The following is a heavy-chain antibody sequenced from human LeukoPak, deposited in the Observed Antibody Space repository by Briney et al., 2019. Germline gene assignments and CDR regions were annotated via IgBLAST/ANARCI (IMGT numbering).Heavy chain of an antibody. J-gene: IGHJ5*02. CDR2: IYPGDSET. CDR3: ARHRYSSSWQKTNWFDP. CDR1: GYIFTTYW. V-gene: IGHV5-51*01. Sequence: GESLKISCKGSGYIFTTYWIGWVRQMPGKGLEWMGVIYPGDSETRYSPSFQGQVTISADKSISTAYLQWSSLKASDTAMYYCARHRYSSSWQKTNWFDPWGQGTLVTVSS. D-gene: IGHD6-13*01.